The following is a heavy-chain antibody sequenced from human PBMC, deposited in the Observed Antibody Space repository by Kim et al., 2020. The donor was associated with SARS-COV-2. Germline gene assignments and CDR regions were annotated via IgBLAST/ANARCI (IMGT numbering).Heavy chain of an antibody. V-gene: IGHV3-9*01. D-gene: IGHD4-17*01. CDR3: AKDGYGDYGYYYYGMDV. J-gene: IGHJ6*02. Sequence: VKGRFTISSDNAKNSLYLQMNSLRSEDTALYYCAKDGYGDYGYYYYGMDVWGQGTTVTVSS.